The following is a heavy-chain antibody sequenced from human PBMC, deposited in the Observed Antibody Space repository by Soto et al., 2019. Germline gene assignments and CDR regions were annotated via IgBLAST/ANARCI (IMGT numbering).Heavy chain of an antibody. CDR3: ARDEQLALDY. J-gene: IGHJ4*02. V-gene: IGHV3-30-3*01. D-gene: IGHD6-6*01. Sequence: QVQLVESGGGVVQPGRSLRLSCAASGFTFSSYAMHWVRQAPGKGLEWVAVISYDGTNKYYADSVKGRFTISRDNSKDTRYLQMNSLRAEDTAVYYCARDEQLALDYWGQGTLVTVSS. CDR2: ISYDGTNK. CDR1: GFTFSSYA.